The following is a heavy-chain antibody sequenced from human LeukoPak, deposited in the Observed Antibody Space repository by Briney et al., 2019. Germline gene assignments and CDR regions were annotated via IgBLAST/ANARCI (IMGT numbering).Heavy chain of an antibody. V-gene: IGHV4-4*07. CDR3: ARHYLERAAPHGFDY. CDR1: GGSISSYY. D-gene: IGHD1-1*01. CDR2: IYTSGST. Sequence: PSETLSLTCTVSGGSISSYYWSWIRQPAGKGLEWIGRIYTSGSTNYNPSLKSRVTMSVDTSKNQFSLKLSSVTAADTAVYYCARHYLERAAPHGFDYWGQGTLVTVSS. J-gene: IGHJ4*02.